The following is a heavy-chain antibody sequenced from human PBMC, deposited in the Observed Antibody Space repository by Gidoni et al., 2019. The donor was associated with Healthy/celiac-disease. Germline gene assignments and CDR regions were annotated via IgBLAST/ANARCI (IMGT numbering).Heavy chain of an antibody. CDR2: IKHSGST. J-gene: IGHJ4*02. CDR3: ARDPRALIAAVSFDY. CDR1: GGSFSGYY. D-gene: IGHD6-13*01. V-gene: IGHV4-34*01. Sequence: QVQLQQWGAGLLKPSETLSLTCAVYGGSFSGYYWSWIRQPPGKGLEWIGEIKHSGSTNYNPSLKSRVTISVDTSKNQFSLKLSSVTAADTAVYYCARDPRALIAAVSFDYWGQGTLVTVSS.